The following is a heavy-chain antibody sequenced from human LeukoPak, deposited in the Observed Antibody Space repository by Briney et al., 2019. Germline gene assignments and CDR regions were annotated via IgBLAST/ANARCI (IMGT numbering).Heavy chain of an antibody. CDR2: INHSGTT. D-gene: IGHD3-22*01. CDR3: ARTTSYYDSSGYYPPVDYGMDV. V-gene: IGHV4-34*01. J-gene: IGHJ6*02. CDR1: GGXFSGYY. Sequence: SETLSLTCAVYGGXFSGYYWSWVRQPPGQGLEWIGEINHSGTTNYNPSLKSRVTISVDTSKDQFSLKLSSVTAADTAVYYCARTTSYYDSSGYYPPVDYGMDVWGQGTTVTVSS.